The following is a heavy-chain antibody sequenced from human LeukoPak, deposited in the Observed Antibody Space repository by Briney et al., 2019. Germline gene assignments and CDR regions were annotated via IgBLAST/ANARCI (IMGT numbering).Heavy chain of an antibody. V-gene: IGHV3-23*01. CDR1: GFILSDYG. CDR2: TNGGDYDT. CDR3: AREAFGFSYSER. J-gene: IGHJ4*02. Sequence: GGSLRLSCAVSGFILSDYGMSWVRQAPGGGLEWVSATNGGDYDTYYADSVKGRFTISRDNSKSMLYLQMDSLRDDDTAIYYCAREAFGFSYSERWGQGTLVTVSS. D-gene: IGHD3-10*01.